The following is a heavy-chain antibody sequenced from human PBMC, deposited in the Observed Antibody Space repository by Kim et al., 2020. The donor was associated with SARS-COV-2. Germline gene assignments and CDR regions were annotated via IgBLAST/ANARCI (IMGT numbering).Heavy chain of an antibody. V-gene: IGHV6-1*01. Sequence: SQTLSLTCAISGDSVSNNNAAWNWIRQSPSRGLEWLGRTYYMSKWYNDYAVSVKSRITINPDTSKNQFSLQLNSVTPEDTAVYYCARGPITGPTSYFDYWGQGTLVTVSS. CDR3: ARGPITGPTSYFDY. D-gene: IGHD1-7*01. CDR2: TYYMSKWYN. J-gene: IGHJ4*02. CDR1: GDSVSNNNAA.